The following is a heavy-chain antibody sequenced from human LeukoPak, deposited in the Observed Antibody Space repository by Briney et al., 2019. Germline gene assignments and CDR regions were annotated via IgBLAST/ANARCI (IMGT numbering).Heavy chain of an antibody. V-gene: IGHV5-51*01. CDR1: GYSFSSYW. D-gene: IGHD1-26*01. CDR3: ARHVPYSGSYYFDY. Sequence: GESLRISCKASGYSFSSYWIGWVRQIPGKGLEWMGIIYPSDSDTRYSPSFQGQVTISADKSISTAYLQWSSLKASDTAMYYCARHVPYSGSYYFDYWGQGTLVTVSS. J-gene: IGHJ4*02. CDR2: IYPSDSDT.